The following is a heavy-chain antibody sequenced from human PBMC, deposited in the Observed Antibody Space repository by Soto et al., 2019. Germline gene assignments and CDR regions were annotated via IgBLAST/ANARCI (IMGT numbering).Heavy chain of an antibody. CDR2: IYYSGST. CDR3: ARVGCSGGSCYNYYYGMDV. J-gene: IGHJ6*02. V-gene: IGHV4-31*03. D-gene: IGHD2-15*01. Sequence: SETLSLTCTVSGGSISSGGYYWSWIRQHPGKGLEWIGYIYYSGSTYYNPSLKSRVTISVDTSKNQFSLKLSSVTAADTAVYYCARVGCSGGSCYNYYYGMDVWGQGATVTVSS. CDR1: GGSISSGGYY.